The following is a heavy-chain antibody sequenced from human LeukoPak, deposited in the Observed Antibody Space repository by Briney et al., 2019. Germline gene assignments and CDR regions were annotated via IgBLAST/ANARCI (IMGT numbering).Heavy chain of an antibody. D-gene: IGHD2-8*01. CDR3: ASMYFSQYLQH. V-gene: IGHV3-53*01. J-gene: IGHJ1*01. Sequence: GGSLRLSCAASGFTVNSNYMSWVRQAPGKGLEWVSVIYSGGSTYYADSVKGRFTISRDNSKNTLCLQMNSLRAEDTAVYYCASMYFSQYLQHWGQGTLATVSS. CDR2: IYSGGST. CDR1: GFTVNSNY.